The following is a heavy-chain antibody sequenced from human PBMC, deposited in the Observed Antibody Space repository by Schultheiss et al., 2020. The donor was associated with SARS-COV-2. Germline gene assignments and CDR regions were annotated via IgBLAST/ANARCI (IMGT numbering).Heavy chain of an antibody. CDR3: AKGAQEILWFGDYYYYGIDV. D-gene: IGHD3-10*01. CDR1: GFTFSSYG. CDR2: IWYDGSNK. J-gene: IGHJ6*02. V-gene: IGHV3-33*06. Sequence: GGSLRLSCAASGFTFSSYGMHWVRQASGKGLEWVAVIWYDGSNKYYADSVKGRFTISRDNSKNTLYLQMNSLRAEDTAVYYCAKGAQEILWFGDYYYYGIDVWCQGTTVTVSS.